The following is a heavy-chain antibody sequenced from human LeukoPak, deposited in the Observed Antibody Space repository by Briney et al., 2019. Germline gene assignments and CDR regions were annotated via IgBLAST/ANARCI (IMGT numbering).Heavy chain of an antibody. Sequence: GSLRLSCAASGFTFSDYYMSWIRQPPGKGLEWIGYIYYSGSTNYNPSLKSRVTISVDTSKNQFSLKLSSVTAADTAVYYCATRGTKTYYYDYWGQGTLVTVSS. V-gene: IGHV4-59*01. CDR3: ATRGTKTYYYDY. D-gene: IGHD5-24*01. J-gene: IGHJ4*02. CDR2: IYYSGST. CDR1: GFTFSDYY.